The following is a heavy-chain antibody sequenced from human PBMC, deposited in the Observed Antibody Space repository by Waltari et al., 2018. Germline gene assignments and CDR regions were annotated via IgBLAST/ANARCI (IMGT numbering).Heavy chain of an antibody. CDR1: GFTFSSFG. CDR2: IIVDGDTT. J-gene: IGHJ4*02. V-gene: IGHV3-23*01. D-gene: IGHD1-26*01. Sequence: EVQLLDSGGGLVQPGWSLRLSWVASGFTFSSFGMSWVRQAPGKGLEWVSDIIVDGDTTFYADSVKGRFTISRDNSKKTLHLQMNSLRAEDTAAYYCAKGRGPLSIQGWEWGQGTLVTVSS. CDR3: AKGRGPLSIQGWE.